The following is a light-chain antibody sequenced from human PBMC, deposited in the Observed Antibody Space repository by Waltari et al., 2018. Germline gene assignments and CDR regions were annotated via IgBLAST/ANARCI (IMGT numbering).Light chain of an antibody. CDR1: QSLVYISTNKNY. Sequence: DIVLTQSPDSLAVSLGERATITCKSSQSLVYISTNKNYLAWYQQKPGQPPALLISPASTLGSGVHDRFSGSESGTQFTLTISSLQAEDVGVYYCQQYHDTPLTFGGGTRVEIK. J-gene: IGKJ4*01. V-gene: IGKV4-1*01. CDR2: PAS. CDR3: QQYHDTPLT.